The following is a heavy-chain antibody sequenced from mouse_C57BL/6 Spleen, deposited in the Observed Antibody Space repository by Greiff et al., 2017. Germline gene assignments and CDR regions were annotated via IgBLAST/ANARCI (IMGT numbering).Heavy chain of an antibody. J-gene: IGHJ2*01. D-gene: IGHD4-1*01. Sequence: QVQLKQSGAELVRPGSSVKLSCKASGYTFTSYWMHWVKQRPIQGLEWIGNIDPSDSETHYNQKFKDKATLTVDKSSSTAYMQLSSLTSEDSAVYYCARGTGSYYFDYWGQGTTLTVSS. V-gene: IGHV1-52*01. CDR1: GYTFTSYW. CDR2: IDPSDSET. CDR3: ARGTGSYYFDY.